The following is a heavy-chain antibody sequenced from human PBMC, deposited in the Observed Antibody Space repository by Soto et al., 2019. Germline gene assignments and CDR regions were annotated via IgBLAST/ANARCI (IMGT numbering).Heavy chain of an antibody. D-gene: IGHD3-22*01. CDR3: ARDRYYYDSRDAADAFDI. CDR2: IYTSGST. CDR1: GGSISSYY. V-gene: IGHV4-4*07. J-gene: IGHJ3*02. Sequence: QVQLQESGPGLVKPSATLSLTCTVSGGSISSYYWSWIRQPAGKGLEWIGRIYTSGSTNYNPSLKSRVTMSVDTSKNQFSLKLSSVTAADTAVYYCARDRYYYDSRDAADAFDIWCQGTMVTVSS.